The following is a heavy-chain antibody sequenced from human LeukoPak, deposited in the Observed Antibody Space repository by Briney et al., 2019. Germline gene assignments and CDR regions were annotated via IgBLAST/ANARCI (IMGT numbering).Heavy chain of an antibody. CDR3: ATAQDGYTGIDI. D-gene: IGHD5-24*01. J-gene: IGHJ3*02. Sequence: ASVKVSCKVSGYTLTELSMHWVRQAPGKGLEWMGGFDPEDGETIYAQKFQGRVTMTEDTSTDTAYMELSSLRSEDTAVYYCATAQDGYTGIDIWGQGTMVTVSS. CDR2: FDPEDGET. V-gene: IGHV1-24*01. CDR1: GYTLTELS.